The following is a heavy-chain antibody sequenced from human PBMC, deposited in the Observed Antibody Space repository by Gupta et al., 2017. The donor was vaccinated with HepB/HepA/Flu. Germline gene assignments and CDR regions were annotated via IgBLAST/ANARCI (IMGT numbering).Heavy chain of an antibody. CDR2: ISSSGSTI. CDR1: GFPFSSYE. J-gene: IGHJ4*02. V-gene: IGHV3-48*03. D-gene: IGHD6-13*01. CDR3: ARDKVDSSSWYPPDY. Sequence: EVQLVESGGGLVQPGGSLRLSCAASGFPFSSYEMNWVRQAPGKGLEWVSYISSSGSTIDYADSVKGRFTISRDNAKNSLYLQMNSLRAEDTAVYYCARDKVDSSSWYPPDYWGQGTLVTVSS.